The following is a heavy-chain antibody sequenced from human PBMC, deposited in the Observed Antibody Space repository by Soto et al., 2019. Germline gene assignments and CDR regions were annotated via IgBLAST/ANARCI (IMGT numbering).Heavy chain of an antibody. D-gene: IGHD6-19*01. Sequence: HPGGSLRLSCAASGFTFSSYGMHWVRQAPGKGLEWVAVISYDGSNKYYADSVKGRFTISRDNSKNTLYLQMNSLRAEDTAVYYCAKVYRGWAVAGLFDYWGQGTLVTVSS. V-gene: IGHV3-30*18. J-gene: IGHJ4*02. CDR2: ISYDGSNK. CDR3: AKVYRGWAVAGLFDY. CDR1: GFTFSSYG.